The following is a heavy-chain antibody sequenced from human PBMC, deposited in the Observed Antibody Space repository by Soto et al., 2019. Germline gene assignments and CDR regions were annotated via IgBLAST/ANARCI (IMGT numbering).Heavy chain of an antibody. V-gene: IGHV4-59*08. D-gene: IGHD2-15*01. CDR2: IYYSGST. Sequence: SETLSLTCTVSGGSISSYYWSWIRQPPGKGLEWIGYIYYSGSTNYNPSLKSRVTISVDTSKNQFSLKLSSVTAADTAVYYCARLPSSVQGLRRWFDPWGQGTLVTVSS. J-gene: IGHJ5*02. CDR3: ARLPSSVQGLRRWFDP. CDR1: GGSISSYY.